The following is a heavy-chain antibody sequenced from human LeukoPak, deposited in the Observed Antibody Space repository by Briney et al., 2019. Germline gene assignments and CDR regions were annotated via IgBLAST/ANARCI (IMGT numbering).Heavy chain of an antibody. Sequence: GGSLRLSCATSGFTFITYSMSWVRQAPGKGLEWLAYISSSSITIYHAESVKGRFTISRDNAKNSLYLQMDSLRAEDTAVYYCARDDRFGPVLDVWGQGTTVTVSS. CDR2: ISSSSITI. CDR1: GFTFITYS. J-gene: IGHJ6*02. V-gene: IGHV3-48*01. D-gene: IGHD3/OR15-3a*01. CDR3: ARDDRFGPVLDV.